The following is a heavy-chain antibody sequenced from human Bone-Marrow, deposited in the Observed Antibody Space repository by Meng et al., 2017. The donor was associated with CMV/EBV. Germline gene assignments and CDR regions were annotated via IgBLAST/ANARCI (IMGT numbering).Heavy chain of an antibody. Sequence: FTFSTYGMHWVRQAPGKGLEWVAVVWYDGSNKYYADSVKGRLTISRDNSKNTVYLQMNSLRTEDTALYYCAKDIGGRSGWDFYFDYWGQGTLVTVSS. V-gene: IGHV3-33*06. D-gene: IGHD6-19*01. CDR2: VWYDGSNK. J-gene: IGHJ4*02. CDR1: FTFSTYG. CDR3: AKDIGGRSGWDFYFDY.